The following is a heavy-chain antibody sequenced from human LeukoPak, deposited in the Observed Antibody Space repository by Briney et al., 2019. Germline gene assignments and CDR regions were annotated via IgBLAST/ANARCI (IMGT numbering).Heavy chain of an antibody. Sequence: SETLSLTCTVSGASISSSNYYWGWIRQPPGKGLEWIGSIFYSGTTYYNPSLNSRVTISVDTSKNQFSLKLTSVTAADTAVYYCARDRRHRSSGVGDLAYYFDYWGQGTLVTVSS. J-gene: IGHJ4*02. CDR2: IFYSGTT. CDR3: ARDRRHRSSGVGDLAYYFDY. V-gene: IGHV4-39*07. D-gene: IGHD1-14*01. CDR1: GASISSSNYY.